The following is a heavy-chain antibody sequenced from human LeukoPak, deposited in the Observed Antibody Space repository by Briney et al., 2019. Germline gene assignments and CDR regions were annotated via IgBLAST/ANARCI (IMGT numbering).Heavy chain of an antibody. CDR3: AKDRMDPVNY. J-gene: IGHJ4*02. CDR1: GFTLNNHG. CDR2: ITGSGDRT. V-gene: IGHV3-23*01. Sequence: PGGSLRLSCAASGFTLNNHGMSWVRQALGKGLEWVSAITGSGDRTYYADSVKGRFTISRDNSKNTLYLQMNSLRAEDTALYYCAKDRMDPVNYWGQGTLVTVSS. D-gene: IGHD2-2*03.